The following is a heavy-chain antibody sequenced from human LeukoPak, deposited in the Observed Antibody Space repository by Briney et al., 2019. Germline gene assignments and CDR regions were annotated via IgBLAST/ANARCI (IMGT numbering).Heavy chain of an antibody. Sequence: PSETLSLTCSVSGGSISSSTYYWGGIRQPPGKGLEWIGNIYNSGSTYCNPSLKSRVTISVDTSKNQFSLKLSSVTAADTAVYYCARQAYSSNLGWFDPWGQGTLVTVSS. CDR3: ARQAYSSNLGWFDP. D-gene: IGHD6-13*01. CDR2: IYNSGST. V-gene: IGHV4-39*01. CDR1: GGSISSSTYY. J-gene: IGHJ5*02.